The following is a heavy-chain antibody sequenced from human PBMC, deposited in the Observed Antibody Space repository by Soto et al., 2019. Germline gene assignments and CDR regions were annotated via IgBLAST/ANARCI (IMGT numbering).Heavy chain of an antibody. V-gene: IGHV3-7*03. CDR1: GFTFSNYW. CDR3: ARDVESLSGSYPFGTWNYGMDV. D-gene: IGHD1-26*01. J-gene: IGHJ6*02. CDR2: IKQDGSEN. Sequence: GGSLRLSCAASGFTFSNYWMTWVRQAPGKGLEWVANIKQDGSENYYVDSVKGRFTISRDNSKNTLYLQMNSLRAEDTAVYYCARDVESLSGSYPFGTWNYGMDVWGQGTTVTVSS.